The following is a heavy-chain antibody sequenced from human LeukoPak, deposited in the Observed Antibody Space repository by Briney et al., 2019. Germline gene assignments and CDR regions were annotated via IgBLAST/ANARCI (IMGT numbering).Heavy chain of an antibody. Sequence: GGSLRLSCAASGFTFSSYSMNWVRQAPGKGLEWVSSISSSSNYIYYADSVKGRFTISRDNAKNSLYLQMNSLRAEDTAVYYCARAVGDCSSTSCYGNWFDPWGQGTLVTVSS. D-gene: IGHD2-2*01. CDR1: GFTFSSYS. CDR2: ISSSSNYI. J-gene: IGHJ5*02. V-gene: IGHV3-21*01. CDR3: ARAVGDCSSTSCYGNWFDP.